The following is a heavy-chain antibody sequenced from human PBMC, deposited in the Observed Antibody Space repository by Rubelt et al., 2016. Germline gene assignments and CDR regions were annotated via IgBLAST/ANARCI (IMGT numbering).Heavy chain of an antibody. J-gene: IGHJ6*02. Sequence: EVQLVESGGGLVQPGGSLRLSCAASGFTVSSNYMSWVRQAPGKGLEWVSVIYSGDITYYAHSVKGRFTISRDNSKKRLYLQRNSLRAEDTAVYYCAREVLFYGMDVWGQGTTVTVSS. CDR1: GFTVSSNY. V-gene: IGHV3-66*01. CDR2: IYSGDIT. CDR3: AREVLFYGMDV.